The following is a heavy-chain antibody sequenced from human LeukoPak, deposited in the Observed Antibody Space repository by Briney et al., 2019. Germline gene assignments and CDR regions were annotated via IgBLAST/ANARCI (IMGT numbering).Heavy chain of an antibody. D-gene: IGHD1-26*01. V-gene: IGHV4-34*01. Sequence: SETLSLTCAVYGGSFSGYYWSWIRQPPGKGLEWIGEINHSGSTNYNPSLKSQVTISVDTSKNQFSLKLSSVTAADTAVYYCARGRATLDYWGQGTLSPSPQ. CDR2: INHSGST. J-gene: IGHJ4*02. CDR1: GGSFSGYY. CDR3: ARGRATLDY.